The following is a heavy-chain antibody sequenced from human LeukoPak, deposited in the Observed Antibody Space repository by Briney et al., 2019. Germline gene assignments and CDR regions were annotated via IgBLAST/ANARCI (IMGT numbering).Heavy chain of an antibody. J-gene: IGHJ4*02. CDR2: IKQDGSEK. Sequence: GGSLRLSCAASGFTFNSYWMSWVRQAPGKGLEWVANIKQDGSEKYYVDSVKGRFTISRDNAKNSLYLQMNSLRAEDTAVYYCARDRRFAGACFDYWGQGTLVTVSS. CDR3: ARDRRFAGACFDY. V-gene: IGHV3-7*01. CDR1: GFTFNSYW. D-gene: IGHD1-26*01.